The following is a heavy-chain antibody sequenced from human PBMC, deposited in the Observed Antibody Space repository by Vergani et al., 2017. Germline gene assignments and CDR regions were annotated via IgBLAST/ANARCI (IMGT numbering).Heavy chain of an antibody. CDR3: AKGGGGFDY. CDR2: IRYDGSNK. J-gene: IGHJ4*02. CDR1: GFTFSSYG. Sequence: QVQLVESGGGVVQPGGSLRLSCAASGFTFSSYGMHWVRPAPGKGLEWVAFIRYDGSNKYYADSVKGRFTISRDNSKNTLYLQMKSLRAEDTAVYYCAKGGGGFDYWGQGTLVTVSS. V-gene: IGHV3-30*02. D-gene: IGHD3-16*01.